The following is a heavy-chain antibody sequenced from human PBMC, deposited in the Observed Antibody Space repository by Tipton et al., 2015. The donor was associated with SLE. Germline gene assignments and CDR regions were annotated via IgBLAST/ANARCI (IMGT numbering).Heavy chain of an antibody. D-gene: IGHD3-3*01. CDR1: GGPISSHF. CDR2: IYYSGRT. CDR3: ARSLRFWPDV. J-gene: IGHJ6*02. Sequence: TLSLTCTVFGGPISSHFWSWIRPPPGKGLEWIGYIYYSGRTNYNPSLKSRVTISVDTSKNQFSRKLSSVTAADTAVYYCARSLRFWPDVWGQGTTVTVSS. V-gene: IGHV4-59*11.